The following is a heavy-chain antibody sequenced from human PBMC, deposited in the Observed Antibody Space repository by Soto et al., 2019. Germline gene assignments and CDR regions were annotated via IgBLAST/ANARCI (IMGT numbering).Heavy chain of an antibody. V-gene: IGHV1-69*13. CDR3: ARDIPTYYDSSYDWSDP. Sequence: SVKVSCEAAEGTRSTFGISWVRQVPGQGLEWMGSIIPLYGTTNYAQRFRGRVTFTADDSTNMVYMELMSLRSDDTAIYYCARDIPTYYDSSYDWSDPWGQGVLVTVS. CDR2: IIPLYGTT. D-gene: IGHD3-16*01. CDR1: EGTRSTFG. J-gene: IGHJ5*02.